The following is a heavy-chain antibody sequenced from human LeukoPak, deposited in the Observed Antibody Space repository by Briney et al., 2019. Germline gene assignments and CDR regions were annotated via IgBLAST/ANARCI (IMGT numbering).Heavy chain of an antibody. Sequence: PSETLSLTCAVYGGSFSGYYWSWIRQPPGKGLEWIGEINHSGSTNYNPSLKSRVTISVDTSKNQFSLKLSSVTAADTAVYYCAREGYSYGYGVGYFDYWGQGTLVTVSS. D-gene: IGHD5-18*01. CDR2: INHSGST. J-gene: IGHJ4*02. CDR1: GGSFSGYY. CDR3: AREGYSYGYGVGYFDY. V-gene: IGHV4-34*01.